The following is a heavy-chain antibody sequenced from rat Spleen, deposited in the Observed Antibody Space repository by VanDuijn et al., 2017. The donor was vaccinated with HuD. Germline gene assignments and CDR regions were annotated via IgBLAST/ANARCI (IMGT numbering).Heavy chain of an antibody. V-gene: IGHV5-25*01. J-gene: IGHJ2*01. Sequence: EVQLVESGGGFVQPGRSMELSCVVSGFTFSTYDMAWVRQAPTKGPEWVASITNTGDSAYYPDSVQGRFTVSRDHAKSTLYLQMNSLRSEDTATYYCTREGVYYGSSSGFDYWGQGVMVTVSS. CDR2: ITNTGDSA. CDR3: TREGVYYGSSSGFDY. D-gene: IGHD1-7*01. CDR1: GFTFSTYD.